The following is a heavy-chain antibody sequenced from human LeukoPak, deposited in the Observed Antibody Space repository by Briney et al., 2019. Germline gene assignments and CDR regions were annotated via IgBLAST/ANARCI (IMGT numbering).Heavy chain of an antibody. J-gene: IGHJ4*02. V-gene: IGHV3-21*01. CDR2: ISSSSSYI. CDR1: GFTVSSNY. Sequence: GGSLRLSCAASGFTVSSNYMSWVRQAPGKGLEWVSSISSSSSYIYYTDSVKGRFTISRDNAKNSLYLQMNSLRAEDTAVYYCARQNNYGYDDYWGQGTLVTVSS. CDR3: ARQNNYGYDDY. D-gene: IGHD5-18*01.